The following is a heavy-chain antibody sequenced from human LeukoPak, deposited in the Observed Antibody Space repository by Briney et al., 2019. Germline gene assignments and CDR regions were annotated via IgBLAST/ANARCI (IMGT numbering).Heavy chain of an antibody. CDR1: EFILSRYA. Sequence: PGGSLRLSCVAYEFILSRYAVSWVRQAPGKGLQWVSSLGIRGDYSWYAGSVKGRFTISRDVSKNTLYLQMNSLGVEDTAVYYCARGGGGNSDFVTSYTGASLSFDYWGQGALVTVSS. CDR2: LGIRGDYS. J-gene: IGHJ4*02. V-gene: IGHV3-23*01. CDR3: ARGGGGNSDFVTSYTGASLSFDY. D-gene: IGHD4-23*01.